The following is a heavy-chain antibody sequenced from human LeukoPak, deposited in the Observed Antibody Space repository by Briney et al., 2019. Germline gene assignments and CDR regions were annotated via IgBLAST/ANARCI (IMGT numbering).Heavy chain of an antibody. J-gene: IGHJ4*02. CDR1: RGTFSRYA. D-gene: IGHD1-14*01. CDR3: ERDSDIKPGDY. CDR2: IIPILGIA. Sequence: ASVTVSCKASRGTFSRYAISGVRQPPGQGLEWMGRIIPILGIANYAQKFQGRGTITADKSTSTAYMELNSLRSEDTAVYYCERDSDIKPGDYWGQGTLVTVSS. V-gene: IGHV1-69*04.